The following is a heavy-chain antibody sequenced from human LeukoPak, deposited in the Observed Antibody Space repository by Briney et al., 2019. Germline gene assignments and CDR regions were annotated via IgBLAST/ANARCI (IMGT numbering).Heavy chain of an antibody. CDR1: GFTFDDYG. CDR2: INWNGGST. V-gene: IGHV3-20*04. Sequence: GGSLRLSCAASGFTFDDYGMSWVRQAPGKGLEWVSGINWNGGSTGYADSVKGRFTISRDNAKNSLYLQMNSLRAEDTAVYSCVSSRIAAALPFDYWGQGTLVTVSS. D-gene: IGHD6-25*01. CDR3: VSSRIAAALPFDY. J-gene: IGHJ4*02.